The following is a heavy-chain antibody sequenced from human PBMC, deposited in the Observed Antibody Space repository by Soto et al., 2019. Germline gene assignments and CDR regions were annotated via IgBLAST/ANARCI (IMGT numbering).Heavy chain of an antibody. D-gene: IGHD6-6*01. CDR1: SGSISSYY. Sequence: SETLSLTCTVSSGSISSYYWIWIRQSPGKGLEWIGYTDYSGNTNYNPSLKSRVTISGDTSKNQFSLKLSSVTAADTAVYYCARRSSSSSPDNYYYYYYMDVWGKGTTVTV. J-gene: IGHJ6*03. CDR2: TDYSGNT. V-gene: IGHV4-59*08. CDR3: ARRSSSSSPDNYYYYYYMDV.